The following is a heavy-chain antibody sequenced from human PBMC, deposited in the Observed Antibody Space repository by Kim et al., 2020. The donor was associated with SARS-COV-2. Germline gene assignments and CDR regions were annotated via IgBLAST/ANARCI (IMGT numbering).Heavy chain of an antibody. J-gene: IGHJ5*02. D-gene: IGHD3-22*01. CDR3: ARVGGDYYDSSGYS. Sequence: AQKFTGRVTITADESTSTAYMELSSLRSEDTAVYYCARVGGDYYDSSGYSWGQGTLVTVSS. V-gene: IGHV1-69*01.